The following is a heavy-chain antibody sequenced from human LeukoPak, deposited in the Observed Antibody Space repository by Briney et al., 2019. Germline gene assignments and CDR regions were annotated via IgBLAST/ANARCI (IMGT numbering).Heavy chain of an antibody. CDR3: AKGTSPSCFGSLDY. CDR1: GFTFSGYE. CDR2: ISISGTNM. V-gene: IGHV3-48*03. J-gene: IGHJ4*02. D-gene: IGHD2-2*01. Sequence: GGSLRLSCAASGFTFSGYEMNWVRQAPGKGLEWVSYISISGTNMLYADSVKGRFTISRDNSRTSLYLQMSSLRAEDTAVYYCAKGTSPSCFGSLDYWGQGTLVTVSS.